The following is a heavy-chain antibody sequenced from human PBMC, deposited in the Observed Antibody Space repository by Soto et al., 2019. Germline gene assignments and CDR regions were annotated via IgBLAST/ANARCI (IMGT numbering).Heavy chain of an antibody. D-gene: IGHD2-15*01. CDR3: TKSSGGSSPVGMDY. J-gene: IGHJ4*02. V-gene: IGHV3-30*04. Sequence: GGSLRLSCAVSGFIFKNYALNWVRQAPGKGLEWVASITRDGYNKYYADSVKGRFTISRDNSKNTLSLQMTALRVEDSSVDYCTKSSGGSSPVGMDYWGPGTLVTVSS. CDR2: ITRDGYNK. CDR1: GFIFKNYA.